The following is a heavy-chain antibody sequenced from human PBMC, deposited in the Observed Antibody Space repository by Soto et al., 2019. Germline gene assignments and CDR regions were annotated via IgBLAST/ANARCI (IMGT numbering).Heavy chain of an antibody. CDR3: ARRGYSYGYNDLPDY. V-gene: IGHV4-30-4*01. CDR1: GGSISSGDYY. Sequence: QVQLQESGPGLVKPSQTLSLTCTVSGGSISSGDYYWSWIRQPPGKGLEWIGYIYYSGSTYYNPSLKSRVTISVDTSKNQFPLKLSSVTAADTAVYYCARRGYSYGYNDLPDYWGQGTLVTVSS. CDR2: IYYSGST. D-gene: IGHD5-18*01. J-gene: IGHJ4*02.